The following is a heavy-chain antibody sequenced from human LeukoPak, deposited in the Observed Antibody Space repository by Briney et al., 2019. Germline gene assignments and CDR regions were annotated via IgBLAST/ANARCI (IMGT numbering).Heavy chain of an antibody. CDR1: GFTFSSYA. CDR3: ARDATYGYLSGAFDI. V-gene: IGHV3-30-3*01. CDR2: ISYDGSNK. Sequence: GGSLRLSCAASGFTFSSYAMHWVRQAPGKGLEWVAVISYDGSNKYYADSVKGRFTISRDNAKNSLYLQINSLRAEDTAVYYCARDATYGYLSGAFDIWGQGTMVTVSS. D-gene: IGHD5-18*01. J-gene: IGHJ3*02.